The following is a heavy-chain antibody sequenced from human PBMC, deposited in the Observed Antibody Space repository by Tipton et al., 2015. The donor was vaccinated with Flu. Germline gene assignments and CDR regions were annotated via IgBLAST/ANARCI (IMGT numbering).Heavy chain of an antibody. Sequence: TLSLTCTVSGGSISSSSYYWGWIRQSPGKGLEWIGSIYYSGSTYYKPSLKSRVTISVDTSKNQFSLRLSSVTAADTALYYCARHRGPWTVTSFDYWGQGTLVTVSS. D-gene: IGHD2-21*02. CDR2: IYYSGST. CDR1: GGSISSSSYY. V-gene: IGHV4-39*01. J-gene: IGHJ4*02. CDR3: ARHRGPWTVTSFDY.